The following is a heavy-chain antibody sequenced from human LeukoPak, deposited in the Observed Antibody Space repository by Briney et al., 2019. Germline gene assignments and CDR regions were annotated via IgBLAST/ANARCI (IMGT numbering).Heavy chain of an antibody. CDR1: GFTFSSYA. CDR3: AKDEVAPLDY. CDR2: ISNDGSNK. Sequence: GGSLRLSCAASGFTFSSYAMHWVRQAPGKGLEWVAVISNDGSNKYYADSVKGRFTISRDNSKNTLYLQMNSLRAEDTAVYYCAKDEVAPLDYWGQGTLVTVSS. D-gene: IGHD2-15*01. J-gene: IGHJ4*02. V-gene: IGHV3-30*04.